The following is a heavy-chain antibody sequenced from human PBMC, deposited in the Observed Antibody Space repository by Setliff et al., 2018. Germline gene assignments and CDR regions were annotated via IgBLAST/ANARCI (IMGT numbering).Heavy chain of an antibody. D-gene: IGHD5-18*01. Sequence: GGSLRLSCAASGLTFSSYEMNWVRQAPGKGLEWVSAFSGSGGSTYYSDSVKDRFTISRDNSKNTLYLQMNSLRAEDTAVYYCAKEGGYSYGYDFDYWGQGTLVTVSS. J-gene: IGHJ4*02. CDR2: FSGSGGST. V-gene: IGHV3-23*01. CDR1: GLTFSSYE. CDR3: AKEGGYSYGYDFDY.